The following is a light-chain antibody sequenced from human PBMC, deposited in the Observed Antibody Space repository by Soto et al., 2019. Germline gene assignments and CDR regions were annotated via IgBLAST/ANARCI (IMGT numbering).Light chain of an antibody. CDR1: SSDVGGHNY. CDR3: CSYAGSYTYV. J-gene: IGLJ1*01. V-gene: IGLV2-11*01. CDR2: SVS. Sequence: QSALAHPRSLSGSPGQSVTISCTGTSSDVGGHNYVSWYQQYPGKAPKLLLSSVSKRPSGVPDRFSGSKSGNTASLTISGLQAEDEADYYCCSYAGSYTYVFGTGTKVTVL.